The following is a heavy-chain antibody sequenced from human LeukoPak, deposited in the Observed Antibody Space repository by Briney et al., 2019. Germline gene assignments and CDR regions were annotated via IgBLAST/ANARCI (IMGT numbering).Heavy chain of an antibody. CDR3: AKDLWASFLVKNWFDP. V-gene: IGHV3-30*18. CDR1: GFTFSSYG. J-gene: IGHJ5*02. CDR2: ISYDGSNK. Sequence: GGSLRLSCAASGFTFSSYGMQWVRQAPGKGLEWVAVISYDGSNKYYVDSVKGRFTISRDNSKNTLYLQMNSLRADDTAVYYCAKDLWASFLVKNWFDPRGQGTLVTVSS. D-gene: IGHD2-21*01.